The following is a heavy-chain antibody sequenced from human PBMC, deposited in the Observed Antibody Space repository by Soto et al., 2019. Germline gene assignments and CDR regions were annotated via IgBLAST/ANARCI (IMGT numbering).Heavy chain of an antibody. J-gene: IGHJ6*02. V-gene: IGHV3-30*18. CDR1: GFTFRSYG. D-gene: IGHD1-1*01. CDR2: MSFDGSNK. CDR3: AKEFGWELQLSHPYYNSGMDV. Sequence: QVQLVESGGGVVQPGRSLRLSCAASGFTFRSYGMHWVRQPPGKGLEWVALMSFDGSNKYYADSVRGRFTISSDNSKSTLYLQMDILRPEDTAVYYCAKEFGWELQLSHPYYNSGMDVWGQGTTVTVSS.